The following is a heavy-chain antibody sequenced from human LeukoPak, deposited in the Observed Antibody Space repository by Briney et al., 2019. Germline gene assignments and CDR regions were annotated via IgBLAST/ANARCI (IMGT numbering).Heavy chain of an antibody. V-gene: IGHV4-4*07. D-gene: IGHD6-19*01. CDR3: ARVRDSSGWTIIDY. CDR2: TYTSGST. CDR1: GGSISSYY. Sequence: PSETLSLTCTVSGGSISSYYWSWIRQPAGKGLEWIGRTYTSGSTNYNPSLKSPVTLSVDTSKNQFSLKLRSVTAADTAVYYCARVRDSSGWTIIDYWGQGTLVTVSS. J-gene: IGHJ4*02.